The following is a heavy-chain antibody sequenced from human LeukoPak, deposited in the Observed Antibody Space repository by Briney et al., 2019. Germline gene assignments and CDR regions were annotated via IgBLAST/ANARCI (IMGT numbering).Heavy chain of an antibody. J-gene: IGHJ6*03. CDR1: GYTFTGHY. D-gene: IGHD3-22*01. CDR3: ARGSYDSRGYYSDYHFYMEL. CDR2: INPYNGDT. V-gene: IGHV1-2*02. Sequence: ASVKVSCKASGYTFTGHYLHWVRQAPGQGLEWMGWINPYNGDTNYSPKFKGRVTLTRDTSTTTSYMDLSRLTSDDTAVYFCARGSYDSRGYYSDYHFYMELWGKGTTVTVSS.